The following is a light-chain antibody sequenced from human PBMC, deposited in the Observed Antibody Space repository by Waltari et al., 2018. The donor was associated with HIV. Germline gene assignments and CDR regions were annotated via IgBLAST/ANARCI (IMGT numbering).Light chain of an antibody. CDR3: GTWDSSLSGVV. V-gene: IGLV1-51*01. CDR2: DNN. Sequence: QSVLTQPPSVSAAPGQKVTISCSGRSSNIGKNFVSWFKQLPGTAPKLLIYDNNKRPSGIPDRFSGSKSGTSATLGITGLQTGDEVDYYCGTWDSSLSGVVFGGGTKLTVL. CDR1: SSNIGKNF. J-gene: IGLJ2*01.